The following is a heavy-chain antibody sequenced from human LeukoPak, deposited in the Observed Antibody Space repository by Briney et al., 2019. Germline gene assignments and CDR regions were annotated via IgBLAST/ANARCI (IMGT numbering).Heavy chain of an antibody. V-gene: IGHV4-39*01. J-gene: IGHJ4*02. Sequence: PSETLSLTCTVSGGSISSSSYYWGWIRQPPGQGLEWIGSIYYSGSTYYNPSLKSRVTISVDTSKNQFSLKLSSVTAADTAVYCCARDRYCSSTSCYPFDYWGQGTLGTVSS. CDR2: IYYSGST. CDR3: ARDRYCSSTSCYPFDY. CDR1: GGSISSSSYY. D-gene: IGHD2-2*01.